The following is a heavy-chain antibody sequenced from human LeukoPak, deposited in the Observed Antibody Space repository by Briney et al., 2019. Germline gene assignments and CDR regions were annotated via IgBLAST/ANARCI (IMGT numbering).Heavy chain of an antibody. D-gene: IGHD4-17*01. CDR3: TRTTTETTYFDY. V-gene: IGHV3-74*01. CDR2: INIDERTT. Sequence: GGSLRLSCAASGFTFSNLWMHWVRQAPGKGLVWVSRINIDERTTSYADSVKGRFTISRDYAKNTLYLQMCSLRAEDTAVYYCTRTTTETTYFDYWGQGTLVTVSS. CDR1: GFTFSNLW. J-gene: IGHJ4*02.